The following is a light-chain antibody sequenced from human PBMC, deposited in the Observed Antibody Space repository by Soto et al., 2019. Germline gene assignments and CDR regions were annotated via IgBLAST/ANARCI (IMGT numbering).Light chain of an antibody. CDR3: HQYGSSPRT. Sequence: EIWLTQFPGTLSLSPGERATLSCTASQSFNSNYLAWYQQKPGQAPRLLIYGASTRATGIPDRFSGSGSGTDLTLTISRLEPEDFAVYYCHQYGSSPRTFGPGTKVDIK. V-gene: IGKV3-20*01. J-gene: IGKJ1*01. CDR2: GAS. CDR1: QSFNSNY.